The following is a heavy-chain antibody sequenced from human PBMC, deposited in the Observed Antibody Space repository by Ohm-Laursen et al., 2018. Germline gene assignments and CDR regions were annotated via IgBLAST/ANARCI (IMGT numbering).Heavy chain of an antibody. V-gene: IGHV3-11*04. D-gene: IGHD3-9*01. J-gene: IGHJ6*02. CDR1: GFTFSDYY. CDR2: ISSSGSTI. CDR3: AREWYINDWSYSQYYYYTLDV. Sequence: SLRLSCAASGFTFSDYYMSWIRQAPGKGLEWVSYISSSGSTIYYADSVKGRFTISRDNAKNSLYLQMNSLRAEDTAVYYCAREWYINDWSYSQYYYYTLDVWAKGPQSPSP.